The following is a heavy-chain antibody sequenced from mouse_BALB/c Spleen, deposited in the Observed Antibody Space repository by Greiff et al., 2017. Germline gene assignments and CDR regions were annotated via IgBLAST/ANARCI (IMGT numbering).Heavy chain of an antibody. Sequence: VKLQESGAELARPGASVKLSCKASGYTFTSYWMQWVKQRPGQGLEWIGAIYPGDGDTRYTQKFKGKATLTADKSSSTAYMQLSSLASEDSAVYYCALDGYYASWFAYWGQGTLVTVSA. V-gene: IGHV1-87*01. CDR2: IYPGDGDT. CDR1: GYTFTSYW. J-gene: IGHJ3*01. D-gene: IGHD2-3*01. CDR3: ALDGYYASWFAY.